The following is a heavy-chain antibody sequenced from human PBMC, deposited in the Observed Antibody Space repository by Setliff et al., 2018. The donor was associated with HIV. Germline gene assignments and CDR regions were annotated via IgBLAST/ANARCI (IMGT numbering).Heavy chain of an antibody. CDR3: ARGSPIVWFGEFLYPEIDY. CDR2: IIPKSNTP. J-gene: IGHJ4*02. Sequence: SVKVSCKSSGYTFSDHYIHWVRQAPGQGLEWMGGIIPKSNTPDYAQIFKGRLTITADESTSTAHMELVGLTSEDTAVYYCARGSPIVWFGEFLYPEIDYWGQGSLVTVSS. CDR1: GYTFSDHY. V-gene: IGHV1-69*13. D-gene: IGHD3-10*01.